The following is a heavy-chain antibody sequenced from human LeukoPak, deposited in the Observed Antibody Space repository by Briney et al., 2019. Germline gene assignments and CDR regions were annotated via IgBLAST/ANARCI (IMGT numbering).Heavy chain of an antibody. CDR2: INSDGSST. CDR3: ARDGWLQPFDY. J-gene: IGHJ4*02. D-gene: IGHD5-24*01. V-gene: IGHV3-74*01. Sequence: GGSLRLSCAASGFTFSSYGMSWVRQAPGKGLVWVSRINSDGSSTSYADSVKGQFTISRDNAKNTLYLQMNSLRAEDTAVYYCARDGWLQPFDYWGQGTLVTVSS. CDR1: GFTFSSYG.